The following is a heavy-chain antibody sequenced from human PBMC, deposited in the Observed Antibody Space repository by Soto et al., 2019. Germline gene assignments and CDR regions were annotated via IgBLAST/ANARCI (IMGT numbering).Heavy chain of an antibody. J-gene: IGHJ6*02. V-gene: IGHV3-23*01. CDR2: ITGGGGRGT. D-gene: IGHD3-10*01. Sequence: EVQLLESGGGLVQPGGSLRLSCAASGFTFSTYAMRWVRQAPGKGLEWVSSITGGGGRGTYYGDSVKGRFSITRDDSKDTLYLQMESLRADDTAVYYFANGHHNSGGSNGGMDVWGQGTTVTVSS. CDR3: ANGHHNSGGSNGGMDV. CDR1: GFTFSTYA.